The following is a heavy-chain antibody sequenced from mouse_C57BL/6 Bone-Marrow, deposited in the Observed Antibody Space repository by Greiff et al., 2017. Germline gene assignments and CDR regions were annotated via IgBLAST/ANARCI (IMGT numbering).Heavy chain of an antibody. CDR3: ARYGIYYYGSSHWYFDV. CDR2: IYPGDGDT. CDR1: GYAFSSYW. V-gene: IGHV1-80*01. J-gene: IGHJ1*03. D-gene: IGHD1-1*01. Sequence: QVQLQQSGAELVKPGASVKISCKASGYAFSSYWMNWVKQRPGKGLEWIGQIYPGDGDTNYNGKFKGKATLTADKSSSTAYMQLSSLTSEDSAVYFCARYGIYYYGSSHWYFDVWGTGTTVTVSS.